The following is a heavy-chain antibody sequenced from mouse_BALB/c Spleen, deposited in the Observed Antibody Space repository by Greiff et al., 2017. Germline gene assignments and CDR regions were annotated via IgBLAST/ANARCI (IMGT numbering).Heavy chain of an antibody. CDR1: GFTFSSYA. V-gene: IGHV5-6-5*01. D-gene: IGHD1-2*01. CDR3: ARGEGLRLPFDY. J-gene: IGHJ2*01. CDR2: ISSGGST. Sequence: EVQRVESGGGLVQPGGSLKLSCAASGFTFSSYAMSWVRQTPEKRLEWVASISSGGSTYYPDSVKGRFTISRDNARNILYLQMSSLRSEDTAMYYCARGEGLRLPFDYWGQGTTLTVSS.